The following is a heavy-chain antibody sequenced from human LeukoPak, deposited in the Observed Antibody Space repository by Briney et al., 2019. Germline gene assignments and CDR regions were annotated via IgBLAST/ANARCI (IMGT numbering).Heavy chain of an antibody. CDR1: GGSISSSSYY. D-gene: IGHD6-19*01. Sequence: KSSETLSLTCTVSGGSISSSSYYWGWIRQPPGKGLEWIGSIYYSGSTYYNPSLKSRVTISVDTSKNQFSLKLSSVTAADTAVYYCARAGLAVAGEDFDYWGQGTLVTVSS. V-gene: IGHV4-39*07. CDR3: ARAGLAVAGEDFDY. CDR2: IYYSGST. J-gene: IGHJ4*02.